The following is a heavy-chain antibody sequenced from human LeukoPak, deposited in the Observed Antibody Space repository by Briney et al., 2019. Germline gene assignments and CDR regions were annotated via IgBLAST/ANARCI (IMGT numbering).Heavy chain of an antibody. V-gene: IGHV4-34*01. CDR1: GGSFSGYY. D-gene: IGHD1-1*01. J-gene: IGHJ4*02. Sequence: SETLSLTCAVYGGSFSGYYWSWIRQPPGKGLEWIGEINHSGSTNYNPSLKSRVTVSVDTSKNQFSLKLSSVTAADTAVHYCASLDGPDYWGQGTLVTVSS. CDR3: ASLDGPDY. CDR2: INHSGST.